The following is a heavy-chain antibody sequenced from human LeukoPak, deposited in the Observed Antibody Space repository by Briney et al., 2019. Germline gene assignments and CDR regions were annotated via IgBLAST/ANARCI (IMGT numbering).Heavy chain of an antibody. CDR3: ERRRRSSGWHLRWGYFDY. Sequence: PSETLSLTYAVYGGSFSGYYWSWIRQPPGKGLEWIGEINHSGSTNYNPSLKSRVTISVDTSKNQFSLKLSSVTAADTAVYYCERRRRSSGWHLRWGYFDYWGQGTLVTVSS. CDR1: GGSFSGYY. J-gene: IGHJ4*02. D-gene: IGHD6-19*01. CDR2: INHSGST. V-gene: IGHV4-34*01.